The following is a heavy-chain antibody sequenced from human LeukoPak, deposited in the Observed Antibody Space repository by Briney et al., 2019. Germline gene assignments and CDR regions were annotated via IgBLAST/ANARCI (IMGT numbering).Heavy chain of an antibody. D-gene: IGHD6-13*01. CDR1: GFTFSSYS. V-gene: IGHV3-21*01. CDR2: ISSSSSYT. J-gene: IGHJ6*03. CDR3: ARALYSSSFYYYYYMDV. Sequence: PGGSLRLSCAASGFTFSSYSMNWVRQAPGKGLEWVSSISSSSSYTYYADSVKGRFTISRDNAKNSLYLQMNSLRAEDTAVYYCARALYSSSFYYYYYMDVWGKGTTVTVSS.